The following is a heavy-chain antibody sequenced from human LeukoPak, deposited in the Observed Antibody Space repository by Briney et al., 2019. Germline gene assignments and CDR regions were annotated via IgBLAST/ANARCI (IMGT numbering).Heavy chain of an antibody. CDR2: ISYDSNYR. CDR1: GFTFSHYP. V-gene: IGHV3-30*01. Sequence: PGRSLRLSCAAPGFTFSHYPMHWVRQAPGKGLEWLAVISYDSNYRYYADSVKGRFTISRGNSNNTLYLQIDSLRPEDTAMYFCARDRRYYFDYWGQGTLVTVSS. J-gene: IGHJ4*02. CDR3: ARDRRYYFDY.